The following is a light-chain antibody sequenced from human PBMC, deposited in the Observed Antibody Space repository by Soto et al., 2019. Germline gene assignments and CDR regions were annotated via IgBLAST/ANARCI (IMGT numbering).Light chain of an antibody. V-gene: IGLV1-44*01. CDR3: AAWDGSLNVVL. CDR1: SSNIGSNT. CDR2: STN. J-gene: IGLJ2*01. Sequence: QSALTQPPSASGTPGQRDTISCSGSSSNIGSNTVNWYQQLPGSAPKLLIYSTNQRPSGVPDRFSGSKSGTSASLAISGLQSDDEADYYCAAWDGSLNVVLFGGGTKVTVL.